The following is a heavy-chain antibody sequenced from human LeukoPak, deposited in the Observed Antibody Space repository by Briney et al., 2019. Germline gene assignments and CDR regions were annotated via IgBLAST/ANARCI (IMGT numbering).Heavy chain of an antibody. J-gene: IGHJ4*02. CDR2: ISSSAGTT. V-gene: IGHV3-48*03. CDR3: ARQPEQLWSD. Sequence: PGGSLRLSSAASGFTFSVYKMNSVRQTPRKGLEWVSYISSSAGTTYYADSVKGRFTISRDNAKNSLYLQMNSLRAEDTAVYFCARQPEQLWSDWGQGTLVTVSS. CDR1: GFTFSVYK. D-gene: IGHD5-18*01.